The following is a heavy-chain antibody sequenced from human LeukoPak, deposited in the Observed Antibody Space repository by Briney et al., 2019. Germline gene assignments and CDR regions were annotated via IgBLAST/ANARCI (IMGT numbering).Heavy chain of an antibody. CDR1: GYRFTKSW. CDR3: ARPSYGASDY. J-gene: IGHJ4*02. CDR2: IYPDDSRT. V-gene: IGHV5-51*01. D-gene: IGHD4-17*01. Sequence: LGESLKISCKGSGYRFTKSWIGWVRQMPGKGLEWLGIIYPDDSRTRYSPSFQGQVTISVDKSITTAYLQWTSLKASDTAMYYCARPSYGASDYWGQGTLVTVSS.